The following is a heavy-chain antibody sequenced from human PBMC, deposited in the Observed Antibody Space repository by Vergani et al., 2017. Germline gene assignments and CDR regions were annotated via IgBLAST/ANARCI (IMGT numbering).Heavy chain of an antibody. Sequence: EVQLVESGGGLVKPGGSLRLSCAASGFTFSSYSMNWVRQAPGKGLEWVSSISSSSSYIYYADSVKGRFTISRDNAKNSLYLQMNSLRAEDTAVYYCARGGWDSSGQSYHIPRYNWFDPWGQGTLVTVSS. D-gene: IGHD6-19*01. CDR3: ARGGWDSSGQSYHIPRYNWFDP. V-gene: IGHV3-21*01. CDR1: GFTFSSYS. CDR2: ISSSSSYI. J-gene: IGHJ5*02.